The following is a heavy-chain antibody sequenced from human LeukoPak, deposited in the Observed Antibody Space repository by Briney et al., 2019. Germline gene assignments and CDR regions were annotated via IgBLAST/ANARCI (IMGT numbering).Heavy chain of an antibody. Sequence: SVKVSCKASGGTFSSYAISWVRQAAGQGLEWMGRIIPILGIANYAQKFQGRVTITADKSTSTAYMELSSLRSEDTAVYYCARDREVVPAAFDYWGQGTLVTVSS. CDR3: ARDREVVPAAFDY. CDR2: IIPILGIA. D-gene: IGHD2-2*01. CDR1: GGTFSSYA. V-gene: IGHV1-69*04. J-gene: IGHJ4*02.